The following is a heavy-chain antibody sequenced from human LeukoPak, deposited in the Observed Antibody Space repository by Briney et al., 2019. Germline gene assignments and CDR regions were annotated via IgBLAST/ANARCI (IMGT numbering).Heavy chain of an antibody. D-gene: IGHD3-10*01. V-gene: IGHV3-21*01. Sequence: PGGSLRLSCAASGFTFSNYSMNWVRQAPGKGLEWVSCISSTSTYMYYADSVKGRFTISRDNSKNTLYLQMNSLRAEDTAVYYCAKDRDVLLWFGELGDYWGQGTLVTVSS. CDR1: GFTFSNYS. CDR3: AKDRDVLLWFGELGDY. J-gene: IGHJ4*02. CDR2: ISSTSTYM.